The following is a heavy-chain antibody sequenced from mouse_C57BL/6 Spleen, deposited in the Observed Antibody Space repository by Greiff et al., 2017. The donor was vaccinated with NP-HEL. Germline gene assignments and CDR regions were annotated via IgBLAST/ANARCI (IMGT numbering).Heavy chain of an antibody. V-gene: IGHV14-1*01. J-gene: IGHJ3*01. Sequence: EVQLQQSGAELVRPGASVKLSCTASGFNIKDYYMHWVKQRPEQGLEWIGRIDPEDGDTEYAPKFQGKATMTADTSSNTAYLQLSSLTSEDTAVYYCTDPSPSSRYPVAYWGQGTLVTVSA. D-gene: IGHD1-1*01. CDR1: GFNIKDYY. CDR3: TDPSPSSRYPVAY. CDR2: IDPEDGDT.